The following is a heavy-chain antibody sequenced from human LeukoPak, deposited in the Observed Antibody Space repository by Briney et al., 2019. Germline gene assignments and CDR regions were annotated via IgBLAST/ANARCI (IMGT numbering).Heavy chain of an antibody. CDR1: RGSIRTADYY. CDR2: IYFSGIP. CDR3: ARTSSWYAGAWFDS. J-gene: IGHJ5*01. D-gene: IGHD6-13*01. V-gene: IGHV4-39*01. Sequence: SETLSLTCTVSRGSIRTADYYWAWVRQPPGEGLEWLGSIYFSGIPYFNPSLKSRVAVSIDTSKNQFSLKVTSVNASDTAVYFCARTSSWYAGAWFDSWGQGTLVTVSS.